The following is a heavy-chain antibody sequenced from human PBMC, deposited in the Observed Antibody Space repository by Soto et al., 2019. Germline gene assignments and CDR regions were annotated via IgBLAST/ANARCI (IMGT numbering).Heavy chain of an antibody. CDR3: AKDGGYNWNII. D-gene: IGHD1-1*01. Sequence: GGSLRLSCAASGFTFSSYAMSWVRQAPGKGLEWVSAISGSGGSTYYTDSVKGRFTISRDNSKNTLYLQMNSLRAEDTAVYYCAKDGGYNWNIIWGQGTLVTVSS. J-gene: IGHJ4*02. CDR2: ISGSGGST. CDR1: GFTFSSYA. V-gene: IGHV3-23*01.